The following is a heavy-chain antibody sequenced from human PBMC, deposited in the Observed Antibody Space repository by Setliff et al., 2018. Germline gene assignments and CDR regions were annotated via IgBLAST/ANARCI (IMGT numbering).Heavy chain of an antibody. V-gene: IGHV4-61*02. D-gene: IGHD4-17*01. CDR2: VYTNGGS. J-gene: IGHJ4*02. Sequence: SETLSLTCTVSGGSISSGSYYWSWIRHPAGKGLEWIGRVYTNGGSDYTPFLKSRVTISVDTSRNQFSLNLTSVTAADTALYFCARVRNDYPYYIDSWGQGTLVTVSS. CDR3: ARVRNDYPYYIDS. CDR1: GGSISSGSYY.